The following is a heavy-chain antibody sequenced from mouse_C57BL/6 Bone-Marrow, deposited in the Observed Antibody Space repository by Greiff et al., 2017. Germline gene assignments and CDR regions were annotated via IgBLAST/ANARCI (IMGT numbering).Heavy chain of an antibody. J-gene: IGHJ2*01. CDR3: ARYSHYDDDY. Sequence: QVQLKQPGAELVKPGASVKLSCKASGYTFTSYWMHWVKQRPGQGLEWIGMIHPNSGSTNYNEKFKSKATLTVDKSSSTAYMQLSSLTSEDSAVYYCARYSHYDDDYWGQGTTLTVSS. CDR2: IHPNSGST. V-gene: IGHV1-64*01. D-gene: IGHD2-4*01. CDR1: GYTFTSYW.